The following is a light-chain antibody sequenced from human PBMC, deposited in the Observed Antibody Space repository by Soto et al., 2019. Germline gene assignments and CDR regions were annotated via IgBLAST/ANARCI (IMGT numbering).Light chain of an antibody. CDR1: QNVNSN. V-gene: IGKV3-15*01. Sequence: EIAMTQSPATLSVSPGQRATLSCRASQNVNSNLAWYQQKPGHAPSLLMYNVSTRATGFPARFSGSGSGTEFTLTISSQQSEDSAIYYCQQYNTLNTFGQGTKLEIK. J-gene: IGKJ2*01. CDR2: NVS. CDR3: QQYNTLNT.